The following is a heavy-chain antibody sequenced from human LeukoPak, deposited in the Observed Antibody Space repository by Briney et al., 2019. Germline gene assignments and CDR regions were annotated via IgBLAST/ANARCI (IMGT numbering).Heavy chain of an antibody. CDR1: GFTFSSYS. Sequence: PGGSLRLSCAASGFTFSSYSMNWVRQAPGKGLEWVSSISSSSSYIYYADSVKGRFTISRDNAKNLLYLQMNSLRAEDTAVYYCARESRVGGDAFDIWGQGTMVTVSS. D-gene: IGHD1-26*01. CDR3: ARESRVGGDAFDI. J-gene: IGHJ3*02. V-gene: IGHV3-21*01. CDR2: ISSSSSYI.